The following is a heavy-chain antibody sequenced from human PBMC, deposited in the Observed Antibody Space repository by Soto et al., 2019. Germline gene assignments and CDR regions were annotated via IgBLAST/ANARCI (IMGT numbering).Heavy chain of an antibody. Sequence: SETLSLTCAVYGGSFSGYYWSWIRQPPGKGLEWIGEINHSGSTNYNPSLKSRVTISVDTSKNQFSLKLSSVTAADTAVYYCARGRSILRYFSYYYYMDVWGKGTTVTVSS. CDR1: GGSFSGYY. D-gene: IGHD3-9*01. V-gene: IGHV4-34*01. CDR2: INHSGST. J-gene: IGHJ6*03. CDR3: ARGRSILRYFSYYYYMDV.